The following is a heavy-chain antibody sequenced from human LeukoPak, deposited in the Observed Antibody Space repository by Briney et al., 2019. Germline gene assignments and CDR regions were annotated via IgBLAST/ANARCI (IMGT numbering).Heavy chain of an antibody. V-gene: IGHV3-64*01. D-gene: IGHD3-22*01. CDR1: GFTFSSYA. J-gene: IGHJ4*02. CDR3: ARGEYDSSGYYHFDY. CDR2: TSSNGGST. Sequence: GGSLRLSCAASGFTFSSYAMHWVRQAPGKGLEYVSATSSNGGSTYYANSVKGRFTISRDNSKNTLYLQMGSLRAEDMAVYYCARGEYDSSGYYHFDYWGQGTLVTVSS.